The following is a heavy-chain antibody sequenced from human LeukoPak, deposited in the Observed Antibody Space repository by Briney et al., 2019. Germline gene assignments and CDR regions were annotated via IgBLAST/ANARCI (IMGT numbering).Heavy chain of an antibody. CDR2: IDWDDDK. Sequence: SGPTLVNPTQTLTLTRTFSGFSLSTSGMCVSWIRQPPGEALEWLARIDWDDDKYYSTSLKTRLTISKDTSKNQVVLTMTNMDPVDTATYYCARIPGYSSSWRQYYFDYWGQGTLVTVSS. V-gene: IGHV2-70*11. CDR3: ARIPGYSSSWRQYYFDY. D-gene: IGHD6-13*01. J-gene: IGHJ4*02. CDR1: GFSLSTSGMC.